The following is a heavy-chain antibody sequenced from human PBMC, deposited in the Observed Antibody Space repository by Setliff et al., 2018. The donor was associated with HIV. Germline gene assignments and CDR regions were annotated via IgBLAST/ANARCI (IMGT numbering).Heavy chain of an antibody. CDR2: VSGIGNT. Sequence: SETLSLTCSVSGISINGYYWSWIRQSPRTRLEWIGYVSGIGNTNYNPSLKSRVTISVDTSKNQLSLQLNSVTAADTAVYFCARTRAPYFFDFWGQGAQVTVSS. CDR3: ARTRAPYFFDF. J-gene: IGHJ4*02. D-gene: IGHD1-26*01. CDR1: GISINGYY. V-gene: IGHV4-59*01.